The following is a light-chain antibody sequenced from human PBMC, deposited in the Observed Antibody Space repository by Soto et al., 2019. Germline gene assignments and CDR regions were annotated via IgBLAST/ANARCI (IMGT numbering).Light chain of an antibody. V-gene: IGLV1-44*01. J-gene: IGLJ2*01. CDR1: SSNIGSNT. CDR3: AAWDDSLNGPV. Sequence: QSVLTQPPSASGTPGQRVTISCSGSSSNIGSNTVNWYQQLPGTATKLLIYSNNRRPSGVPDRFSGSKSGTSASLAISGLQSGDEADYYCAAWDDSLNGPVFGGGTKVTVL. CDR2: SNN.